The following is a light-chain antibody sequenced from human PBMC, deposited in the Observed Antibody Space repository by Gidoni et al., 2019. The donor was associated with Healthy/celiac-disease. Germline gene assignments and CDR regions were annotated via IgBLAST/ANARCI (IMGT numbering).Light chain of an antibody. CDR3: QQSYSTPIT. J-gene: IGKJ5*01. Sequence: DNQVTQSPSSMSASVGDRVPITCRASQRISSYLNWYQQKPGKAPKLLIYAASSLQSGVPSRFSGSGSGTDFTLTISSLQPEDFATYYCQQSYSTPITFGQGTRLEIK. CDR2: AAS. V-gene: IGKV1-39*01. CDR1: QRISSY.